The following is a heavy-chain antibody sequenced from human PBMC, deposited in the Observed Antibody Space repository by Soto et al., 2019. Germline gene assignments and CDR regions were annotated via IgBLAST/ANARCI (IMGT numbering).Heavy chain of an antibody. V-gene: IGHV1-3*01. CDR1: GYTFTHYA. D-gene: IGHD6-13*01. Sequence: QVQLVQSGAEVKKPGASVKVSCTASGYTFTHYAIHWVRHAPGQRLEWMGFINAGSGNTKYSQTFQGRLTFTKDTSASTAYMDLRSLRSEDTAIYYFARGLAADGAWGQGKLVTVSS. CDR3: ARGLAADGA. CDR2: INAGSGNT. J-gene: IGHJ5*02.